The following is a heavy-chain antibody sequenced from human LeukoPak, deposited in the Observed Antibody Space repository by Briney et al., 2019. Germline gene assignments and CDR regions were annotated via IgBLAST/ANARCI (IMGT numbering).Heavy chain of an antibody. Sequence: PSETLSLTCTVSGDSISSSSYFWAWIRQPPGQGLEWIGSISYSGDTYYNPSLKSRVTLSVDTSRSQFSLNLNFVTAADTAVYYCARLGAHYGDYGGWGQGTLVTVSS. V-gene: IGHV4-39*01. CDR3: ARLGAHYGDYGG. D-gene: IGHD4-17*01. CDR1: GDSISSSSYF. J-gene: IGHJ4*02. CDR2: ISYSGDT.